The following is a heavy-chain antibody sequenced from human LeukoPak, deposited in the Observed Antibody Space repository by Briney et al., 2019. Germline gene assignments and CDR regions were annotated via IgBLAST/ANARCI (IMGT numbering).Heavy chain of an antibody. J-gene: IGHJ4*02. Sequence: GGSLRLSCAASGFTFSSYAMAWVRQAPGKGLEWVSAVSGSGGNTYHADSVKGRFTISRDNSQITLYLQMNSLRAEDTAVYFCAKGPLTEVTGTTWDSWGQGTLVTVSS. D-gene: IGHD6-19*01. CDR1: GFTFSSYA. CDR2: VSGSGGNT. CDR3: AKGPLTEVTGTTWDS. V-gene: IGHV3-23*01.